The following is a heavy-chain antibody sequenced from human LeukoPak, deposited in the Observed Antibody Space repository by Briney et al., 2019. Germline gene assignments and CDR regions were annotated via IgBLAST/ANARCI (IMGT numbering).Heavy chain of an antibody. D-gene: IGHD3-3*01. CDR2: MNPNSGNT. Sequence: GASVKVSCKASGYTFTSYDINWVRQATGQGLEWMGWMNPNSGNTGYAQKFQGRVTMTRNTSISTAYMELSSLRSEDTAGYYCARGAGPELYDWWSGYAPQPYYYYYGMDVGGQGTTVTVSS. V-gene: IGHV1-8*01. CDR1: GYTFTSYD. J-gene: IGHJ6*02. CDR3: ARGAGPELYDWWSGYAPQPYYYYYGMDV.